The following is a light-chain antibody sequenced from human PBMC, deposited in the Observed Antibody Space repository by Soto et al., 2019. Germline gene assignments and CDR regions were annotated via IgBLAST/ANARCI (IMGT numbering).Light chain of an antibody. J-gene: IGKJ2*01. CDR1: QTISTH. V-gene: IGKV1-39*01. Sequence: DIQMTQSPSSLSASVRDRVTITCRASQTISTHLNWYQQKPGKAPKLLIYAASTLQSGVPSRFSGSGSGTDFTLTINSLQPEDFPTYYCQQSLTIPYTFGQGTKLEIK. CDR3: QQSLTIPYT. CDR2: AAS.